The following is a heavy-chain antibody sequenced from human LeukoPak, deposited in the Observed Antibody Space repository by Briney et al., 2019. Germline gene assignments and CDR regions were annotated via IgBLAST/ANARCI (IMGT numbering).Heavy chain of an antibody. CDR3: ARGLPHIVVVTAIPSYYFDY. J-gene: IGHJ4*02. CDR1: GGSFSGYY. V-gene: IGHV4-34*01. Sequence: NSSETLSLTCAVYGGSFSGYYWSWIRQPPGKRLEWIGEINHSGSTNYNPSLKSRVTISVDTSKNQFSLKLSSVTAADTAVYYCARGLPHIVVVTAIPSYYFDYWGQGTLVTVSS. D-gene: IGHD2-21*02. CDR2: INHSGST.